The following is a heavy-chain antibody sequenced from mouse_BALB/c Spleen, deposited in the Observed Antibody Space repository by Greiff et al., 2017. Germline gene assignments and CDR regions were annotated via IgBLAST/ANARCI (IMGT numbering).Heavy chain of an antibody. V-gene: IGHV14-3*02. D-gene: IGHD1-1*01. J-gene: IGHJ2*01. CDR2: IDPANGNT. Sequence: DVQLQESGAELVKPGASVKLSCTASGFNIKDTYMHWVKQRPEQGLEWIGRIDPANGNTKYDPKFQGKATITADTSSNTAYLQLSSLTSEDTAVYYCAIYYYGSRLDYWGQGTTLTVSS. CDR3: AIYYYGSRLDY. CDR1: GFNIKDTY.